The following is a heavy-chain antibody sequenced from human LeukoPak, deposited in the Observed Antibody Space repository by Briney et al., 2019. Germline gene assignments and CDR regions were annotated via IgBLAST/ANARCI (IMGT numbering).Heavy chain of an antibody. CDR2: IYPGDSDT. D-gene: IGHD6-13*01. V-gene: IGHV5-51*01. Sequence: GESLQISCEGSGYSFTSYWIGWVRRMAGKGVEWMGIIYPGDSDTRYSPYFQGQVTISADKSISTAYLQWSSLKASDTAMYYCARHQGQQLYVDYWGQGTLVTASS. CDR3: ARHQGQQLYVDY. CDR1: GYSFTSYW. J-gene: IGHJ4*02.